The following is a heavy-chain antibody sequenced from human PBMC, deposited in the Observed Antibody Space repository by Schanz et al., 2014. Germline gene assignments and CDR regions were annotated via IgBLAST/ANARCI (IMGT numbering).Heavy chain of an antibody. CDR2: ISGSGETT. J-gene: IGHJ6*02. V-gene: IGHV3-23*01. CDR1: GFTFSSYA. CDR3: VKDLQRELLRDDHYYGMDV. D-gene: IGHD1-26*01. Sequence: EVQLLESGGGLVQPGGSLRLSCAASGFTFSSYAMSWVRQAPGKGLEWVSAISGSGETTYYADSVKGRFTTSRDNSKNTMYLQMNSLRAEDTAVYYCVKDLQRELLRDDHYYGMDVWGQGTTVTVSS.